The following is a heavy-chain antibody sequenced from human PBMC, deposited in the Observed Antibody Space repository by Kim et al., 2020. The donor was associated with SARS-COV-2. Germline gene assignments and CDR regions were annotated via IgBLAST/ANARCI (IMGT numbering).Heavy chain of an antibody. J-gene: IGHJ4*02. D-gene: IGHD7-27*01. V-gene: IGHV3-7*05. Sequence: GGSLRLSCAVSGFTFRNHIMTWVRQAPGKGLEWVVNVKQDGSEKNYVDSVKGRFTVSRDNAKNSLYLQMNALRAEDTAVYYCVRDVGTYWGQGTLVTVSS. CDR2: VKQDGSEK. CDR3: VRDVGTY. CDR1: GFTFRNHI.